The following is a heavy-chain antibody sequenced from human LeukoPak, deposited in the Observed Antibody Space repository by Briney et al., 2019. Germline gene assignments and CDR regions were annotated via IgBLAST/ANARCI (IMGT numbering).Heavy chain of an antibody. D-gene: IGHD3-3*01. J-gene: IGHJ4*02. CDR1: GYSFTSYW. CDR3: ARPHDFWSGYYSY. Sequence: GESLKISCKGSGYSFTSYWIGWVRQMPGKGLEWMGIIYPGDSDTRYSPSFQGQVTISADKSISTAYLQWSGLKASDTAMYYCARPHDFWSGYYSYWGQGTLVTVSS. CDR2: IYPGDSDT. V-gene: IGHV5-51*01.